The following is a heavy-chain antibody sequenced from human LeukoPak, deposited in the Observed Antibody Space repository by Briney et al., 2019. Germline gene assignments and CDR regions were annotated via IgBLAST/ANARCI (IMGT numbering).Heavy chain of an antibody. CDR1: GFTFSSYS. D-gene: IGHD6-13*01. J-gene: IGHJ4*02. CDR3: ARVTTAAGPYFDY. V-gene: IGHV3-21*01. Sequence: PGGFLRLSCAASGFTFSSYSMNWVRQAPGKGLEWVSSISSSSSYIYYADSVKGRFTISRDNAKNSLYLQMNSLRAEDTAVYYCARVTTAAGPYFDYWGQGTLVTVSS. CDR2: ISSSSSYI.